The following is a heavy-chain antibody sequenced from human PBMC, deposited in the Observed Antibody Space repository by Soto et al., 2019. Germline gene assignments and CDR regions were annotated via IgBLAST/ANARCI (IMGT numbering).Heavy chain of an antibody. J-gene: IGHJ5*02. Sequence: QLQLQESGPGLVKPSETLSLTCTVSGGSISSSNYYWGWIRQSPGKGLEWIGSISYTGSTYYNPYLTSRLTISVDTSKNQISLKLRAVTAADTAVYYCARRRYSSGWSTNWFDPWGQGTLVTVSS. CDR2: ISYTGST. V-gene: IGHV4-39*01. CDR1: GGSISSSNYY. CDR3: ARRRYSSGWSTNWFDP. D-gene: IGHD6-19*01.